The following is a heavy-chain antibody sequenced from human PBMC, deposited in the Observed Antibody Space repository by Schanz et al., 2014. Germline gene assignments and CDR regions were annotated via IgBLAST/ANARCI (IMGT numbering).Heavy chain of an antibody. CDR1: GFIFSNSW. J-gene: IGHJ4*02. V-gene: IGHV3-48*04. Sequence: EVQLLESGGGLVQPGGSLRLSCAASGFIFSNSWMTWIRQAPGKGLEWVSDISDSGDSTHYADSVKGRFTISRDNAKNSLFLQMNSLSAEDTAVYYCAKVAPAATYLDSWGLGTLXTVSS. CDR3: AKVAPAATYLDS. CDR2: ISDSGDST. D-gene: IGHD2-2*01.